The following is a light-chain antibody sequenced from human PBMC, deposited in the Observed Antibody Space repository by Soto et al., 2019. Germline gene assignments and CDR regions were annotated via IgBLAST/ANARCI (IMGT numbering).Light chain of an antibody. CDR2: RSN. Sequence: QSVLTQPPSASGTPGQRVTISCSGSSPNIGSGYVYWYQQLPGTAPKVLIYRSNQRPSGVPDRISGSRSGTSASLAISGLRSDDEAEYYCAAWDDSLGGVVFGGGTKLTVL. CDR1: SPNIGSGY. J-gene: IGLJ2*01. V-gene: IGLV1-47*01. CDR3: AAWDDSLGGVV.